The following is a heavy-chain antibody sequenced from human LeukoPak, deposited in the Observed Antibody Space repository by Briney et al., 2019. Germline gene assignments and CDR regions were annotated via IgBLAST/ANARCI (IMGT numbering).Heavy chain of an antibody. Sequence: GFLRLSCAASGFTFSSYAMSWARQAPGKGLEWVSTISSAGGIPTYYADSVKGRFTISRDNSKNTVYLQMNNLRVEDTAVYYCAKLPHSRGGSYSDYWGQGTLVTVSS. CDR2: ISSAGGIPT. V-gene: IGHV3-23*01. J-gene: IGHJ4*02. CDR3: AKLPHSRGGSYSDY. CDR1: GFTFSSYA. D-gene: IGHD3-10*01.